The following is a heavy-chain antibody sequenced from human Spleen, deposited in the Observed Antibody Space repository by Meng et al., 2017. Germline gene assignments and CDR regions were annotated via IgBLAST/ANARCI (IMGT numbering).Heavy chain of an antibody. CDR2: ISSSSSYI. J-gene: IGHJ6*02. V-gene: IGHV3-21*01. CDR3: AREGYCANEICNPLYGMDV. CDR1: GFILSSYS. D-gene: IGHD2-8*01. Sequence: GESLKISCAASGFILSSYSMNWVRQAPGKGLEWVSSISSSSSYIYYADSVKGRFTISRDNAKNSLYLQMNSLRVEDTAVYYCAREGYCANEICNPLYGMDVWGQGTTVTVSS.